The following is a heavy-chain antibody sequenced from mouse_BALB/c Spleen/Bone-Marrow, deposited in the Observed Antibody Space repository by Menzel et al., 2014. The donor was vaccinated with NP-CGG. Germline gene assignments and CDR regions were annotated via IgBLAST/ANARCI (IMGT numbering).Heavy chain of an antibody. CDR3: ARDGYGSSYDWFAY. D-gene: IGHD1-1*01. J-gene: IGHJ3*01. V-gene: IGHV1-67*01. CDR2: ISTYSGNT. Sequence: VQLQQSGPELVRPGVSVKISCKGSGYTFTDYAMHWVKQSHAKSLEWIGVISTYSGNTNYNQKFKGKATMTVDKSSSTAYMELARLTSEDSAIYYCARDGYGSSYDWFAYWGQGTLVTVSA. CDR1: GYTFTDYA.